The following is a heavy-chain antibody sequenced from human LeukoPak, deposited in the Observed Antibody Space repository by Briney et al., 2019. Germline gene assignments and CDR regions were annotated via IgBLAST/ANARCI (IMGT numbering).Heavy chain of an antibody. CDR1: GDSISSGDYY. Sequence: SETLSLTCTVSGDSISSGDYYWSWIRQPAGKGLEWIGRISSSGSTNYNPSLKSRVTISVDTTKNQFSLKLSSVTAADTAVYYCARGRGYSGYDPLYYFDYWGQGTLVTVSS. CDR2: ISSSGST. CDR3: ARGRGYSGYDPLYYFDY. J-gene: IGHJ4*02. V-gene: IGHV4-61*02. D-gene: IGHD5-12*01.